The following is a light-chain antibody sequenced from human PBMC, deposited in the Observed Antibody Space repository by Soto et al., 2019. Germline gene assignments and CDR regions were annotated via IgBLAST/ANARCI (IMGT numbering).Light chain of an antibody. CDR2: GVS. CDR1: QSVSSSY. J-gene: IGKJ3*01. Sequence: EIVLTQSPGTLSLSPGERATLSCRASQSVSSSYLAWYQQKPGQAPRLLIYGVSSRATGIPDRFSGSGSGTDFTLNISRLEPEDFAVYYCQQYGSSIFTFGPGTKVDIK. CDR3: QQYGSSIFT. V-gene: IGKV3-20*01.